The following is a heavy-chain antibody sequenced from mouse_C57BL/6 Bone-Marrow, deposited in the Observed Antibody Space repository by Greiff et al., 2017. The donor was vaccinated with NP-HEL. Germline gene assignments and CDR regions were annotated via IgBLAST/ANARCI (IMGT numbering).Heavy chain of an antibody. CDR1: GYTFTSYW. Sequence: QVQLQQSGADLVKPGASVKVSCTASGYTFTSYWMHWVKQSPGQGLEWIGRIHPSDSDPNYNQKFKGKATLTVDKSSSTAYMQLSSLTSEDSAVYYGAIYSNYEGAMDYWGQGTSVTVSS. CDR2: IHPSDSDP. V-gene: IGHV1-74*01. D-gene: IGHD2-5*01. J-gene: IGHJ4*01. CDR3: AIYSNYEGAMDY.